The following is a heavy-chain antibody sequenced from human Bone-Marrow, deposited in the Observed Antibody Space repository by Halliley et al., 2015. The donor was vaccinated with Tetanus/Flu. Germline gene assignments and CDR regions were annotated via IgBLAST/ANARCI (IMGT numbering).Heavy chain of an antibody. CDR3: AKEMTGPQDS. CDR1: EFTLRRYW. D-gene: IGHD3-9*01. Sequence: SLRLSCVDSEFTLRRYWVHWVRQTPGKGLVWVSRINPEETTTNYADSVKGRFTISRDNAKNIVYLQMNSLRVEDTAIYYCAKEMTGPQDSWGQGTLVTVSS. J-gene: IGHJ4*02. CDR2: INPEETTT. V-gene: IGHV3-74*01.